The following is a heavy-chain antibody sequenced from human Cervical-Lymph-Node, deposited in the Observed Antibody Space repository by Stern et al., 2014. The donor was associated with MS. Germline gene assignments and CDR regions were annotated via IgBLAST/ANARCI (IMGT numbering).Heavy chain of an antibody. V-gene: IGHV1-69*01. D-gene: IGHD3-16*01. CDR2: IFPIFGTA. CDR1: GGTFSSYA. Sequence: VQLVESGAEVKKPGSSVKVSCKASGGTFSSYAINWVRQAPGQGPEWMGGIFPIFGTANYAQKVQGRVTITSDQSTRTHSMELSSLRSEDTAVYYCARDSRHYDASYYFDSWGQGTLVTVSS. CDR3: ARDSRHYDASYYFDS. J-gene: IGHJ4*02.